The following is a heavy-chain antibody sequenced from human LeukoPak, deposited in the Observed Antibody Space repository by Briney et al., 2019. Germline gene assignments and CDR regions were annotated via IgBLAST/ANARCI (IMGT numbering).Heavy chain of an antibody. CDR3: TTDRRRYCSSTSCYDAGDY. V-gene: IGHV3-15*01. CDR2: IKSKTDGGTT. CDR1: GFTFSNAW. J-gene: IGHJ4*02. Sequence: PGGSLRLSCAAPGFTFSNAWMSWVRQAPGKGLEWVGRIKSKTDGGTTDYAAPVKGRFTISRDDSKNTLYLQMNSLKTEDTAVYYCTTDRRRYCSSTSCYDAGDYWGQGTLVTVSS. D-gene: IGHD2-2*01.